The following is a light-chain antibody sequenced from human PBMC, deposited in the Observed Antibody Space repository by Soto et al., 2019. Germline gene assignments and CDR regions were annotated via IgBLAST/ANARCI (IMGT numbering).Light chain of an antibody. CDR1: QSVSSY. CDR3: QQRYNWLFT. J-gene: IGKJ3*01. CDR2: AAS. Sequence: EIVLTQSPATLSLSPGERATLSCRASQSVSSYLAWYQQKPGQAPRLLIYAASNRATDIPARFSGSGSGTDFTLTISSLEPEDCAVYYCQQRYNWLFTFGPGTKVDIK. V-gene: IGKV3-11*01.